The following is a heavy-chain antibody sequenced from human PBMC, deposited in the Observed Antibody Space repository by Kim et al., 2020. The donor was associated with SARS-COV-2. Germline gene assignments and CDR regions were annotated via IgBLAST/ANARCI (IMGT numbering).Heavy chain of an antibody. D-gene: IGHD3-10*01. Sequence: ASVKVSCKASGYTFTSYGISWVRQAPGQGLEWMGWISAYNGNTNYAQKLQGRVTMTTDTSTSTAYMELRSLRSDDTAVYYCARSGVLLWFGDRGWIDPWGQGTLVTVSS. V-gene: IGHV1-18*04. CDR3: ARSGVLLWFGDRGWIDP. J-gene: IGHJ5*02. CDR2: ISAYNGNT. CDR1: GYTFTSYG.